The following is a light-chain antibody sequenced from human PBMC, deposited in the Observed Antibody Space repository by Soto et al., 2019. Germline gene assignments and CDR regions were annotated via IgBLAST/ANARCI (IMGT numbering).Light chain of an antibody. CDR3: QQYNTWPPIT. Sequence: GMTQSPATLSVSPGERVTLSCRASQSVRSNLAWYQQKPGQAPRLLIYGASTRATGLPARFSGSGSGTDFTLTISSLQPEDFAVYYCQQYNTWPPITFGQGTRLEIK. CDR2: GAS. CDR1: QSVRSN. J-gene: IGKJ5*01. V-gene: IGKV3-15*01.